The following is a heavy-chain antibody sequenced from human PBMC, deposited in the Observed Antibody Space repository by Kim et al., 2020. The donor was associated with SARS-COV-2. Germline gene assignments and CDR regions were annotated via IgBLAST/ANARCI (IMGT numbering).Heavy chain of an antibody. CDR2: INHSGST. CDR3: ARGTSFSPRPLDY. Sequence: SETLSLTCAVYGGSFSGYYWSWIRQPPGKGLEWIGEINHSGSTNYNPSLKSRVTISVDTSKNQFSLKLSSVTAADTAVYYCARGTSFSPRPLDYWGQGTLVTVSS. CDR1: GGSFSGYY. J-gene: IGHJ4*02. V-gene: IGHV4-34*01.